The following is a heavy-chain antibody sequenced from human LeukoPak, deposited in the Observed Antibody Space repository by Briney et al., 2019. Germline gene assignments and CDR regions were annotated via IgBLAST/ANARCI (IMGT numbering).Heavy chain of an antibody. J-gene: IGHJ5*02. Sequence: SETLSLTCTVSGGSISSGDYYWSWIRQPPGKGLEWIGYIYYGGSTYYNPSLKSRVTISVDTSKNQFSLKLSSVTAADTAVYYCARGVAASNWFDPWGQGTLVTVSS. D-gene: IGHD2-15*01. CDR2: IYYGGST. CDR3: ARGVAASNWFDP. V-gene: IGHV4-30-4*08. CDR1: GGSISSGDYY.